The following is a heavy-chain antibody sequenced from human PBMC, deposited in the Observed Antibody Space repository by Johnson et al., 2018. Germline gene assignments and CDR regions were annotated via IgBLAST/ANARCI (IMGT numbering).Heavy chain of an antibody. D-gene: IGHD3-3*02. CDR2: ISYHGADT. CDR3: ARGELVDAFDI. CDR1: GITFRSYG. J-gene: IGHJ3*02. V-gene: IGHV3-30*03. Sequence: QVQLVQAGGSLVQPGGSLRLSCSASGITFRSYGMHWVRQAPGTGLEWLAFISYHGADTYYSDSVKGPFTISRDNSKNMLYVQMNSRGAGGTAVYYCARGELVDAFDIWGQGTMVTVSS.